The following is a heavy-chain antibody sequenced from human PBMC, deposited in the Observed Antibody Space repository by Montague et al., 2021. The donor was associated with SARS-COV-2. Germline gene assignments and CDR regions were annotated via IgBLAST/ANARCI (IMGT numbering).Heavy chain of an antibody. CDR2: IDTSGST. Sequence: TLSLTCTVSGGSISSGSYYWSWIRQPAGKGLELIGRIDTSGSTNYNPSLKSRVTISLDTSKNQFSLKLSSVTAADTAVYYCARGRLYYDCSGYYFDYWGQGTLVTVSS. CDR3: ARGRLYYDCSGYYFDY. CDR1: GGSISSGSYY. D-gene: IGHD3-22*01. V-gene: IGHV4-61*02. J-gene: IGHJ4*01.